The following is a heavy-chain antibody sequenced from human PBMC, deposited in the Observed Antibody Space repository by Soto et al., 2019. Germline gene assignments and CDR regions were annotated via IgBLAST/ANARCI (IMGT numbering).Heavy chain of an antibody. CDR2: ISYSGFT. V-gene: IGHV4-31*03. J-gene: IGHJ3*01. CDR3: ARDLEGTVTGRWAFGV. Sequence: QVQLQESGQRLVKPSQTLSLTCTVSGGSIRHDNFYWSYLRQRPGKGLEWIGYISYSGFTFYHPSLTSRFVLSVDPSNNQFSLILNSVTAADTAVYYCARDLEGTVTGRWAFGVWGRGTLVTVSS. CDR1: GGSIRHDNFY. D-gene: IGHD6-19*01.